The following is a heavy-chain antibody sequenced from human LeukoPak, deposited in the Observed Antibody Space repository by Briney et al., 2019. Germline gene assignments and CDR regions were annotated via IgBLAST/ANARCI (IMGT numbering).Heavy chain of an antibody. J-gene: IGHJ4*02. Sequence: SETLSLTCTVSCPSIISGSYFWTWIRQPAGKGLEWIGRIYTSGSTDYNPSLKSRVTISVDASKNQFSLKLSSVTAADTGLYFRARERYSSSWYSGYYYFDYWGQGTLVTVSS. D-gene: IGHD6-13*01. CDR1: CPSIISGSYF. CDR2: IYTSGST. CDR3: ARERYSSSWYSGYYYFDY. V-gene: IGHV4-61*02.